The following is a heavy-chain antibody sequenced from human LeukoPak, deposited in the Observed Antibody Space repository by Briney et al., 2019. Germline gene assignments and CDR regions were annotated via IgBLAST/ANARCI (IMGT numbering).Heavy chain of an antibody. Sequence: GGSLRLSCAASGFNFIDYSMNWVRQAPGKGLEWISYIGISSGNTKYGDSVKGRFTISRDEARTSLYLQMNSLRVEDTAMYYCARDHRYAFDNWGHGTLVTVSS. J-gene: IGHJ4*01. CDR2: IGISSGNT. CDR3: ARDHRYAFDN. V-gene: IGHV3-48*01. D-gene: IGHD5-12*01. CDR1: GFNFIDYS.